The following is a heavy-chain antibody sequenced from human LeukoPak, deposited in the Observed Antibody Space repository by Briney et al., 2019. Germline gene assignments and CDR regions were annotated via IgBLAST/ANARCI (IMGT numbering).Heavy chain of an antibody. CDR3: ARFRLSLYYFDY. CDR2: INHSGST. CDR1: GGSFSDYY. V-gene: IGHV4-34*01. J-gene: IGHJ4*02. Sequence: SETLSLTCAVYGGSFSDYYWSWIRQPPGKGLEYIGEINHSGSTNYNPSLKSRVTISVDTSKNQFSLKLSSVTAADTAVYYCARFRLSLYYFDYWGQGTLVTVSS. D-gene: IGHD3-16*02.